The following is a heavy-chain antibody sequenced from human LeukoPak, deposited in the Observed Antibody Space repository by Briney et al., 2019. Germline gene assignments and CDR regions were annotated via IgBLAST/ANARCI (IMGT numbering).Heavy chain of an antibody. CDR2: IDSGGST. CDR3: ARDAEDIVVVPAAMGYFDY. J-gene: IGHJ4*02. Sequence: GGSLRRSCAASGFTVSSNYMSWVRQAPGKGLEWGSVIDSGGSTYYADSVKGRFTISRDNSKNTLYLQMNSLRAEDTAVYYCARDAEDIVVVPAAMGYFDYWGQGTLVTVSS. D-gene: IGHD2-2*01. CDR1: GFTVSSNY. V-gene: IGHV3-53*01.